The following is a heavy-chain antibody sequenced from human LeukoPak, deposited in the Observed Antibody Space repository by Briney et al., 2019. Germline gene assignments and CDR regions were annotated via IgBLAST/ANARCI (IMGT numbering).Heavy chain of an antibody. CDR3: ARGLRQGSAWSWGPKEKSYQYMDV. V-gene: IGHV4-34*01. Sequence: PSETLSLTCGVSGGSYSSHYWTWIRQPPGKGLEWIGEINPRGSTNYNPSLESRVTVSADTSRNQLSLSLTSVTAADSAVYFCARGLRQGSAWSWGPKEKSYQYMDVWGTGTTVIVSS. J-gene: IGHJ6*04. CDR1: GGSYSSHY. D-gene: IGHD6-19*01. CDR2: INPRGST.